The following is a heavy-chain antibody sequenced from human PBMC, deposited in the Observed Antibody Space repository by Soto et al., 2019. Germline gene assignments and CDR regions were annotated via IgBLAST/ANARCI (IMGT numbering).Heavy chain of an antibody. J-gene: IGHJ4*02. CDR3: AKGLYGDYARGLVDY. D-gene: IGHD4-17*01. Sequence: GGSLRLSCAASGFTFSSYAMSWVRQAPGKGLEWVSAISGSGGSTYYADSVKGRFTISRDNSKNTLYLQMNSPRAEDTAVYYCAKGLYGDYARGLVDYWGQGTLVTVSS. V-gene: IGHV3-23*01. CDR2: ISGSGGST. CDR1: GFTFSSYA.